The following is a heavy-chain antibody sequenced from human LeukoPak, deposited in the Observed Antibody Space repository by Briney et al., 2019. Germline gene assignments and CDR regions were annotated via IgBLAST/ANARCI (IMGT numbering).Heavy chain of an antibody. J-gene: IGHJ4*02. CDR1: GFTFSSSD. CDR3: ARDSSWAL. Sequence: GKSLRLSCTASGFTFSSSDMHWVRQAPGRGLEWVAVIWYDGSNKYYADSVKGRFTISRDNSKNTLYLQMNSLRAEDTAVYYCARDSSWALWGQGTLVTVSS. CDR2: IWYDGSNK. V-gene: IGHV3-33*08. D-gene: IGHD1-26*01.